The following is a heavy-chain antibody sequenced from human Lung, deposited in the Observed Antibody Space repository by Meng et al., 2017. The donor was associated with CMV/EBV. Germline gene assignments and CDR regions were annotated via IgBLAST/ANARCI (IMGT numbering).Heavy chain of an antibody. CDR2: ISAYNGNT. CDR1: GYTFTSYG. J-gene: IGHJ5*02. CDR3: AASSSSWYQNWFDP. V-gene: IGHV1-18*01. D-gene: IGHD6-13*01. Sequence: VQLGRSGAEVKKPGASVKVSCKASGYTFTSYGISWVRQAPGQGLEWMGWISAYNGNTNYAQKLQGRVTMTTDTSTSTAYMELRSLRSDDTAVYYCAASSSSWYQNWFDPWGQGTLVTVSS.